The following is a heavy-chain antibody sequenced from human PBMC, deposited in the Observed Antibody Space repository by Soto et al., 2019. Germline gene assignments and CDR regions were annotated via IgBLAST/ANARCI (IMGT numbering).Heavy chain of an antibody. CDR1: GFTFSSYA. V-gene: IGHV3-23*01. CDR3: AKDHYDYIWGSYPVPLAFDI. Sequence: GGSLRLSCAASGFTFSSYAMSWVRQAPGKGLEKVSAISGSGGSTYYADSVKGRFTISRDNSKNTLYLQMNSLRAEDTAVYYCAKDHYDYIWGSYPVPLAFDIWGQGTMVTVSS. D-gene: IGHD3-16*02. CDR2: ISGSGGST. J-gene: IGHJ3*02.